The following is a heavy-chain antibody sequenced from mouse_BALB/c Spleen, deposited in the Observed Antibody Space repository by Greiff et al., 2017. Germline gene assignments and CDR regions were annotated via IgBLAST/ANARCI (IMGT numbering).Heavy chain of an antibody. V-gene: IGHV1-7*01. CDR3: ASDYGSSYY. CDR1: GYTFTSYW. D-gene: IGHD1-1*01. CDR2: INPSTGYT. J-gene: IGHJ2*01. Sequence: VQLQQSGAELAKPGASVKMSCKASGYTFTSYWMHWVKQRPGQGLEWIGYINPSTGYTEYNQKFKDKATLTADKSSSTAYMQLSSLTSEDSAVYYCASDYGSSYYWGQGTTLTVSS.